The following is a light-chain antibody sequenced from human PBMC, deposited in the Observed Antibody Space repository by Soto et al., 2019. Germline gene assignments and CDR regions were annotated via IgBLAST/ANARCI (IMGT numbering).Light chain of an antibody. CDR1: QGISDY. CDR2: DAT. Sequence: DIQMTQSPSSLSASVGDRVTITCRASQGISDYLAWYQFRPGKAPKLLIFDATTLQTGVPSRFSGSGFGTEFTLTITGLQPDDFATYYCQQHNDYTAVTFGQGTKLEIK. CDR3: QQHNDYTAVT. J-gene: IGKJ2*01. V-gene: IGKV1-9*01.